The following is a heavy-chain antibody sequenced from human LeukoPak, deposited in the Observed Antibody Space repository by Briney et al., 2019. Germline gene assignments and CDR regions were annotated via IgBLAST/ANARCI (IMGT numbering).Heavy chain of an antibody. CDR2: IYHSGST. CDR1: GYSISIGYY. D-gene: IGHD6-13*01. J-gene: IGHJ5*02. Sequence: SETLSLTCTVSGYSISIGYYWGWIRQPPGKGLEWIGSIYHSGSTYYNPSLKSRVTISVDTSKNQFSLRLSSVTAADTAVHYCVRDGYSSSWYWFDPWGQGTLVAVSS. V-gene: IGHV4-38-2*02. CDR3: VRDGYSSSWYWFDP.